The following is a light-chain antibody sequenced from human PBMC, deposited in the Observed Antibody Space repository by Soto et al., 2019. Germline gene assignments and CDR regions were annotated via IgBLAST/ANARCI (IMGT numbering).Light chain of an antibody. Sequence: EILITQSPATLSVSPGERATLSCRASQSVSSNVAWYQQIPGQATRLIIYGASTRANTIPDRFSGSGSGTDFTLTISRLEPEDFAAYYCQQYGSSPPRTFGGGTKVDIK. J-gene: IGKJ4*01. CDR2: GAS. CDR1: QSVSSN. V-gene: IGKV3-20*01. CDR3: QQYGSSPPRT.